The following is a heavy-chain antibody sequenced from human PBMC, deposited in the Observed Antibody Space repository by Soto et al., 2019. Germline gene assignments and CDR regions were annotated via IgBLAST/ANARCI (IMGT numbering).Heavy chain of an antibody. J-gene: IGHJ5*02. CDR1: GFTFSTYS. D-gene: IGHD1-1*01. V-gene: IGHV3-21*01. CDR3: ARVPGPGNAGT. CDR2: ISSSSTYI. Sequence: VGSLRLSCAASGFTFSTYSMNWVRQAPGKGLEWVSSISSSSTYIYYADSVKGRFTISRDNAKNSLYLQMNSLRAEDTAVYYCARVPGPGNAGTWGQGTLVTVSS.